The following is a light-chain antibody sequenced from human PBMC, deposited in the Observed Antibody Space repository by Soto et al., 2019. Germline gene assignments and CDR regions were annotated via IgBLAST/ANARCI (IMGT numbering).Light chain of an antibody. J-gene: IGKJ5*01. CDR3: QQLNSYPIT. CDR2: AAS. V-gene: IGKV1-9*01. Sequence: DIQLTQSPSFLSASVRDRVTITCRASQGISSYLAWYQQKPGKAPKLLIYAASTLQSGVPSRFSGSGSGTEFPLTISSLQPEDSATYYCQQLNSYPITFGQGTRLEIK. CDR1: QGISSY.